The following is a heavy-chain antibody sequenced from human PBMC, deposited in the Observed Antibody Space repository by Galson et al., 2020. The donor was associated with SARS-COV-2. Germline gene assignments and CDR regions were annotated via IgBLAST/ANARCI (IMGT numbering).Heavy chain of an antibody. CDR1: GFTFSSYW. J-gene: IGHJ2*01. CDR3: ARDEEGGWYFDL. CDR2: IKQDGSEK. V-gene: IGHV3-7*01. Sequence: GESLKISCAASGFTFSSYWMSWVRQAPGKGLEWVANIKQDGSEKYYVDSVKGRFTISRDNAKNSLYLQMNSLRAEDTAVYYCARDEEGGWYFDLWGRGTLVTVSS.